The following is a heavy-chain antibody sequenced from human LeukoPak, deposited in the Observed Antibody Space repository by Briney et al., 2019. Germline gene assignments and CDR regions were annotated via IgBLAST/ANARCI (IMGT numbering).Heavy chain of an antibody. CDR2: INHSGST. V-gene: IGHV4-34*01. CDR1: GGSFSGYY. CDR3: AGVTLYPYYYYGMDV. Sequence: SETLSLTCAVYGGSFSGYYWSWIRQPPGKGLEWIGEINHSGSTNYNPSLKSRVTISVDTSKNQFSLKLSSVTAADTAVYYCAGVTLYPYYYYGMDVWGQGTTVTVSS. D-gene: IGHD2-8*01. J-gene: IGHJ6*02.